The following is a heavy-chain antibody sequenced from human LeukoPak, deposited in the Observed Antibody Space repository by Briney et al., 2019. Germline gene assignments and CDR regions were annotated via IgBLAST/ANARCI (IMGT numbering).Heavy chain of an antibody. CDR1: GFTVSSNY. CDR2: IYSGGST. D-gene: IGHD3-16*02. J-gene: IGHJ4*02. V-gene: IGHV3-66*01. Sequence: PGGSLRLSCAASGFTVSSNYMSWVRQAPGKGLEWVSVIYSGGSTYYADSVKGRFTISRDNSKNTLYLQMNSLRAEDTAVYYCARGASMITFGGVIAPSDYFDYWGQGTLVTVSS. CDR3: ARGASMITFGGVIAPSDYFDY.